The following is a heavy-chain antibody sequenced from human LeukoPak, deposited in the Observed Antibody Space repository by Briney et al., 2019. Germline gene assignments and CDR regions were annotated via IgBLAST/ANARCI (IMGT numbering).Heavy chain of an antibody. CDR3: ARDPPQYDILTGSVSYYYYYMDV. CDR1: GGSISSSSYY. J-gene: IGHJ6*03. V-gene: IGHV4-39*07. D-gene: IGHD3-9*01. Sequence: SETLSLTCTVSGGSISSSSYYWGWIRQPPGKGLEWIGSIYYSGSTYYNPSLKSRVTISVDTSKNQFSLKLSSVTAADTAVYYCARDPPQYDILTGSVSYYYYYMDVWGKGTTVTVSS. CDR2: IYYSGST.